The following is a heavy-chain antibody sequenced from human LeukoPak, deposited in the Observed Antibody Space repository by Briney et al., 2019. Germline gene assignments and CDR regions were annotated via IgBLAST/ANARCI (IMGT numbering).Heavy chain of an antibody. J-gene: IGHJ4*02. V-gene: IGHV3-30*18. CDR2: ISDDGSNK. Sequence: GGSLRLSCAASGFTFSNSDMHWVRQAPGKGLEWVALISDDGSNKYYGDSVKGRFTISRDNSKNMLYLQMNSLRAEDTAIYYCAKDSTKRNVLRSLRRGGEFDYWGQGTLVTVSS. D-gene: IGHD3-3*01. CDR3: AKDSTKRNVLRSLRRGGEFDY. CDR1: GFTFSNSD.